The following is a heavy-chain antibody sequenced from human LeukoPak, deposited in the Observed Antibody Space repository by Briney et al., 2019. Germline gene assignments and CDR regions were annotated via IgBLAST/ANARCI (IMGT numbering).Heavy chain of an antibody. CDR2: IYYSGST. CDR1: GGSISSYY. V-gene: IGHV4-59*01. Sequence: SETLSLTCTVSGGSISSYYWSWIRQPPGKGLEWIGYIYYSGSTNYNPSLKSRVTISVDTSKNQFSLKLSSVTAADTAVYYCASASSKYSSSWRFDYWGQGTLVTVSS. CDR3: ASASSKYSSSWRFDY. D-gene: IGHD6-13*01. J-gene: IGHJ4*02.